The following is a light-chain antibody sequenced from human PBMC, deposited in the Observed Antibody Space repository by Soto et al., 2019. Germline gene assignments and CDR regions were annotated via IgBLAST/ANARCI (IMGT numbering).Light chain of an antibody. V-gene: IGKV3-20*01. CDR3: QHYGKFPLT. J-gene: IGKJ3*01. CDR1: PGTDANY. Sequence: EVVVTQSPGTLSLSPRERATLSCRASPGTDANYLAWYQQKPGQAPRLLIYGASSRATGIPDRFSGSGSRTDFTLTISRLEPEDFSMYYCQHYGKFPLTFGPGTRLDIK. CDR2: GAS.